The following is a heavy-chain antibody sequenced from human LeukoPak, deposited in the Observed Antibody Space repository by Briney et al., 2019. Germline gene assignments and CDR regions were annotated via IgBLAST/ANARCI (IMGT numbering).Heavy chain of an antibody. CDR3: ARALFRYDSDRRTLHWYFDL. CDR2: IYYSEST. V-gene: IGHV4-59*01. J-gene: IGHJ2*01. D-gene: IGHD3-22*01. Sequence: PSETLSLSCTVSGGSISSYYWSWIRQPPGKGLEWIGYIYYSESTNYNPSLKRRVTISEDTCKNQFSLKQTSVTAADMAVYYCARALFRYDSDRRTLHWYFDLWGGGTLVTVSS. CDR1: GGSISSYY.